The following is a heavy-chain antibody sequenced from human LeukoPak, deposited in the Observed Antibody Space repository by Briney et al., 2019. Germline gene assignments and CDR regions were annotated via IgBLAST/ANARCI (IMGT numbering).Heavy chain of an antibody. V-gene: IGHV1-46*01. Sequence: ASVKVSCKASGYTFTGHYMHWVRQAPGQGLEWMGIINPSGGSTSYAQKFQGRVTMTRDMSTSTVYMELSSLRSEDTAVYYCARGGGEALLWFGEFDPSYNWFDPWGQGTLVTVSS. J-gene: IGHJ5*02. CDR3: ARGGGEALLWFGEFDPSYNWFDP. D-gene: IGHD3-10*01. CDR2: INPSGGST. CDR1: GYTFTGHY.